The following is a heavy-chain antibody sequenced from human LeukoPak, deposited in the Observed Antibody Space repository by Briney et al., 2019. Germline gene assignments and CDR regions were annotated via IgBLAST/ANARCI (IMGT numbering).Heavy chain of an antibody. J-gene: IGHJ4*02. CDR2: IYYSGST. CDR1: GGSISSGGYY. D-gene: IGHD6-13*01. Sequence: TSQTLSLTCTVSGGSISSGGYYWSCIRQHPGKGLEWIVYIYYSGSTYYNPSLKSRVTISVDTSKNQFSLKLSSVTAADTAVYYCARAGSAAAYYFDYWGQGTLVTVSS. V-gene: IGHV4-31*03. CDR3: ARAGSAAAYYFDY.